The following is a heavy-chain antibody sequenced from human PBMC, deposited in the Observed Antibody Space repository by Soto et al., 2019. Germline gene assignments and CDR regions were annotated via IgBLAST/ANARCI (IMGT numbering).Heavy chain of an antibody. J-gene: IGHJ3*01. CDR2: LYDVDGT. CDR3: ASWHEREHAYDV. D-gene: IGHD1-1*01. V-gene: IGHV3-53*01. Sequence: DVQLVESGGGLIQPGESLRLSCAGFGLTVSGKKYVAWVRQAPGKGLEWISALYDVDGTYYADSVKGRFTTSSDSSKTTVYLQMNGLRPDDTAVYYCASWHEREHAYDVWGRGTTVTVSS. CDR1: GLTVSGKKY.